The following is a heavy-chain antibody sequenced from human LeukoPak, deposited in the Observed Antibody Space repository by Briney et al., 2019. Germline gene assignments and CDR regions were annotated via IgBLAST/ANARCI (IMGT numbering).Heavy chain of an antibody. CDR2: ISGSGGT. Sequence: GGTLRLSCAASGFTFTSYAMSWVRQAPGKGLEWVSGISGSGGTYYADSVKGRFTISRDKSKNTLYLQMNSLRAEDTAVYYCAAYYDILAPFDSWGQGTLVTVSS. CDR3: AAYYDILAPFDS. D-gene: IGHD3-9*01. J-gene: IGHJ4*02. V-gene: IGHV3-23*01. CDR1: GFTFTSYA.